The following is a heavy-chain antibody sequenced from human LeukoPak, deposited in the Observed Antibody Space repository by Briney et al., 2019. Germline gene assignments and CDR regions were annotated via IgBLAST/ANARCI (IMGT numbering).Heavy chain of an antibody. CDR1: GGSISSGAYY. V-gene: IGHV4-61*08. Sequence: PSETLSLTCTVSGGSISSGAYYWSWIRQPPGRGLEWIGYIYYSGSTNYNPSLKSRVTISVDTSKNQFSLKLSSVTAADTAVYYCARISGWYYFDYWGQGTLVTVSS. J-gene: IGHJ4*02. CDR2: IYYSGST. D-gene: IGHD6-19*01. CDR3: ARISGWYYFDY.